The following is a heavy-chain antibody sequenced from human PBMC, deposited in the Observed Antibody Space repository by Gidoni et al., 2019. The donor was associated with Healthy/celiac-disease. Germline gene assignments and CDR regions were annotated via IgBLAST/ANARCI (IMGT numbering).Heavy chain of an antibody. CDR1: GYSISSGYY. V-gene: IGHV4-38-2*02. Sequence: QVQLQESGPGLVKPSETLSLTCAVSGYSISSGYYWGWIRQPPGKGLEWIGSIYHSGSTYYNPSLKSRVTISVDTSKNQFSLKLSSVTAADTAVYYCAREEMATIATRFDYWGQGTLVTVSS. CDR3: AREEMATIATRFDY. J-gene: IGHJ4*02. CDR2: IYHSGST. D-gene: IGHD5-12*01.